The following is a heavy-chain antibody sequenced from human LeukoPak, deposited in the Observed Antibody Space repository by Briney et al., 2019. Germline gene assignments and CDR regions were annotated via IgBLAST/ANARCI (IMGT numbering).Heavy chain of an antibody. Sequence: ASVTVSCKASGSTFTTYEIIWVRQATGQRPEYMGWMNPNTGDTGYAQEFQGRLTLTRYISISRAYMELSSLRSADSAVYYCTRGDRTSWFYWGQGTLVTVSS. V-gene: IGHV1-8*01. D-gene: IGHD1-14*01. CDR3: TRGDRTSWFY. J-gene: IGHJ4*02. CDR1: GSTFTTYE. CDR2: MNPNTGDT.